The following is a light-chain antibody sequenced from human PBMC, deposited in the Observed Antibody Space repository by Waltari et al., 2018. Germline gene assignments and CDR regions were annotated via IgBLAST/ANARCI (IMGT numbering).Light chain of an antibody. J-gene: IGKJ4*01. CDR2: WAS. CDR1: QSLFYSSNNKNY. Sequence: DIVMTQSPDSLAVSLGERATINCKSSQSLFYSSNNKNYLAWYQQKSGQPPKLLIYWASTRDSEVPDRFSGSGSGTDFTLTIDSLQAEDVAVYYCHQYYYSPVAFGGGTKVEIK. V-gene: IGKV4-1*01. CDR3: HQYYYSPVA.